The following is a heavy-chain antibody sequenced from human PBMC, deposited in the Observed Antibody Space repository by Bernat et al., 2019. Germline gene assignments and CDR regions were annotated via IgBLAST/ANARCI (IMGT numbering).Heavy chain of an antibody. CDR1: GGSISSSNW. J-gene: IGHJ6*02. D-gene: IGHD6-13*01. CDR2: IYHSGST. CDR3: ARGWQQLELVYYYGMDV. V-gene: IGHV4-4*02. Sequence: QVQLQESGPGLVKPSGTLSLTCAVSGGSISSSNWWSWVRQPPGKGLEWIGEIYHSGSTNYNPSLKSRVTISVDKSKNQFSLKLSYVTAADTAVYYCARGWQQLELVYYYGMDVWGQGTTVTVSS.